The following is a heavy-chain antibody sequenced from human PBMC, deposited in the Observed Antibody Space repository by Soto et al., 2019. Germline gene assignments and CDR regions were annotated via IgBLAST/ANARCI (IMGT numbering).Heavy chain of an antibody. CDR3: VRDPTGVSRGSYYRNV. CDR2: ISSRSTYI. J-gene: IGHJ6*03. Sequence: EVQLVESGGGLVKPGGSLRLSCAASGFTFNSPSMNWVRQAPGKGLEWVSSISSRSTYIYYIDSVKGRINISRDNAKNAVYRQMNSLRAEDTAVYYCVRDPTGVSRGSYYRNVGGKGSTYTVSS. CDR1: GFTFNSPS. V-gene: IGHV3-21*01. D-gene: IGHD7-27*01.